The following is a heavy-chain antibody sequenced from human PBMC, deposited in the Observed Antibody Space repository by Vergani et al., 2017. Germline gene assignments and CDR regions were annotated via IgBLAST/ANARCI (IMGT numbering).Heavy chain of an antibody. CDR1: GGTFSSYA. J-gene: IGHJ6*02. CDR3: ARAHVVVVTAAYCYYGMDV. CDR2: IISIFGTA. Sequence: QVQLVQSGAEVKKPGSSVKVSCKASGGTFSSYAISWVRQAPGQGLEWMGRIISIFGTANYAQKFPGRVTITADESTSTAYMELSSLGSEDTAVYYCARAHVVVVTAAYCYYGMDVCSQGTTVTVSS. V-gene: IGHV1-69*13. D-gene: IGHD2-21*02.